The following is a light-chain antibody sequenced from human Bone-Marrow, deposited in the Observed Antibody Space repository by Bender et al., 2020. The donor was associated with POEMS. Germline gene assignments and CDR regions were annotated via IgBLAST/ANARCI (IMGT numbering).Light chain of an antibody. CDR3: AVWDDSLNGWV. CDR1: SSNIGAHA. J-gene: IGLJ3*02. V-gene: IGLV1-44*01. Sequence: QSVLTQPPSASGTPGQRVTIPCSGGSSNIGAHAVNWYQHLPGTAPKLLIYSSHRRPSEVPDRCPGSRSGPSASLAISGVQSEDEADYYCAVWDDSLNGWVFGGGTKLTVL. CDR2: SSH.